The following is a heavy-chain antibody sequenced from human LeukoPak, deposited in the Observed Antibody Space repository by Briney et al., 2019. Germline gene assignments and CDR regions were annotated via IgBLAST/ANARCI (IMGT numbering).Heavy chain of an antibody. CDR1: GGSVSSSGYY. CDR3: SRHKDSGSLIDY. V-gene: IGHV4-39*01. Sequence: SETLSFTCTVSGGSVSSSGYYWAWIRQPPGKGLEWIGSIYYSGRTYYNPSLKSRVTISVDTSKNQFSLKLSSVTAADTAVFYCSRHKDSGSLIDYWGQGTLVTVSS. D-gene: IGHD1-26*01. J-gene: IGHJ4*02. CDR2: IYYSGRT.